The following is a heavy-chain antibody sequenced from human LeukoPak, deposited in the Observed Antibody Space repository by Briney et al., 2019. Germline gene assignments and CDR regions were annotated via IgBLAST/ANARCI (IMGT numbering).Heavy chain of an antibody. CDR2: MLYSGST. CDR3: ARSDIWGSYRFLDY. D-gene: IGHD3-16*02. J-gene: IGHJ4*01. CDR1: GASISNFY. Sequence: SETLSLTCTVSGASISNFYWSWIRQAPGQGLEWIGYMLYSGSTNQKPSLRSRVTITVDTSKNQVSLKLSSVTAADTAVYYCARSDIWGSYRFLDYWGQGILVTVSS. V-gene: IGHV4-59*08.